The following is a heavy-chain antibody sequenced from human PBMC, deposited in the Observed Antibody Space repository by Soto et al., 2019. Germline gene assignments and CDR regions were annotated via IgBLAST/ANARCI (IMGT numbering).Heavy chain of an antibody. D-gene: IGHD2-2*01. CDR3: ARESSCSSTSCYSNWFDP. V-gene: IGHV1-8*01. CDR1: GYTFTSYD. Sequence: GASVRVSCKXSGYTFTSYDINWVRQATGQGLEWMGWMNPNSGNTGYAQKFQGRVTMTRNTSISTAYMELSSLRSEDTAVYYCARESSCSSTSCYSNWFDPWGQGTLVTVSS. CDR2: MNPNSGNT. J-gene: IGHJ5*02.